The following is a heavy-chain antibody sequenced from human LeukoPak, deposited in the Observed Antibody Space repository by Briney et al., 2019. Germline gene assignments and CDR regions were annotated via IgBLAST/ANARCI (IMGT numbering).Heavy chain of an antibody. D-gene: IGHD2-15*01. CDR3: ARGGSGSSTWFDP. J-gene: IGHJ5*02. CDR2: ISGYNGNT. Sequence: ASVKVSCKASGYTFTSHGISWVRQAPGQGLEWMGWISGYNGNTKYAQKFQGRVIMTTDTSTSTAYVELRSLRSDDTAIYYCARGGSGSSTWFDPWGQGTLVTVSS. CDR1: GYTFTSHG. V-gene: IGHV1-18*01.